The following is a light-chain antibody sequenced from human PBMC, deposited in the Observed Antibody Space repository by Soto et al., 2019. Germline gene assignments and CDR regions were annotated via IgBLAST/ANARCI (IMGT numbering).Light chain of an antibody. J-gene: IGKJ5*01. Sequence: EIVVTQSPATRSVYPGERATLSCRAGQGVTTNFAWYQQKSGQSPRLLIYDVSIRATGVPARFSATGSETDFTLTISGLQSEDSAVYFCQQYNNWPFSFGQGTLLAI. CDR3: QQYNNWPFS. V-gene: IGKV3-15*01. CDR2: DVS. CDR1: QGVTTN.